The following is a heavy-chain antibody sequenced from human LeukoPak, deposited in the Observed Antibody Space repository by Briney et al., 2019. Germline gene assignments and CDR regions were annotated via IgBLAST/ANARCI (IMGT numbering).Heavy chain of an antibody. CDR2: FGTRSTSI. CDR1: GFTFSSYA. V-gene: IGHV3-21*01. Sequence: GGSLRPSCAASGFTFSSYAMSWVRQAPGKGLEWVSSFGTRSTSIYHAGSVKGRFAISRDNAKNSLYLQMNSLRAEDTAVYYCAREVSEGFDFWGQGNLVTVSS. J-gene: IGHJ4*02. D-gene: IGHD3-22*01. CDR3: AREVSEGFDF.